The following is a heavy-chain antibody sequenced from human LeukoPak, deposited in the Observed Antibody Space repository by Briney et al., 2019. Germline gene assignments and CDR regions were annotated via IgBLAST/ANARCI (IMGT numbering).Heavy chain of an antibody. CDR2: IYHSGST. D-gene: IGHD3-22*01. V-gene: IGHV4-38-2*02. J-gene: IGHJ4*02. Sequence: PSETLSLTCTVSGYSISSGNYWGWIRQPPGKGLEWIGSIYHSGSTYYNPSLKSRVTISVDTSKNQFSLKLSSVTAADTAVYYCAREGYYDSSGYYYKTFNSWGQGTLVTVSS. CDR1: GYSISSGNY. CDR3: AREGYYDSSGYYYKTFNS.